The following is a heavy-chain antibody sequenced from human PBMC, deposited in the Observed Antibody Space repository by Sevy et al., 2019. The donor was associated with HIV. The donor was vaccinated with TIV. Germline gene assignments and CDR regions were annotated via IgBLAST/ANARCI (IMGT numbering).Heavy chain of an antibody. CDR1: GYSLTQLS. D-gene: IGHD3-22*01. Sequence: ASVKVSCKVSGYSLTQLSMHWVRQAPGKGLEWMGSFDPEDDKRIYAQKFQGRVTMTEDKSTDTAYMELSSLRSEDTAVYYCATTKDYYENSGDPFDYWGQGTLVTVSS. CDR2: FDPEDDKR. CDR3: ATTKDYYENSGDPFDY. J-gene: IGHJ4*02. V-gene: IGHV1-24*01.